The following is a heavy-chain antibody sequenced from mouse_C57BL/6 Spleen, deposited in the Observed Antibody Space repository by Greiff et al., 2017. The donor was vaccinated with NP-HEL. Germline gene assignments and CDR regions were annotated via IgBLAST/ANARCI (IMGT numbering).Heavy chain of an antibody. CDR1: GYTFTSYW. V-gene: IGHV1-69*01. D-gene: IGHD3-1*01. CDR2: IDPSDSYT. CDR3: ARWGISGYGNWYFDV. J-gene: IGHJ1*03. Sequence: QVQLQQPGAELVMPGASVKLSCKASGYTFTSYWMPWVKQRPGQGLEWIGEIDPSDSYTNYNQKFKGKSTLTVDKSSSTAYMQLSSLTSEDSAVYYCARWGISGYGNWYFDVWGTGTTVTVSS.